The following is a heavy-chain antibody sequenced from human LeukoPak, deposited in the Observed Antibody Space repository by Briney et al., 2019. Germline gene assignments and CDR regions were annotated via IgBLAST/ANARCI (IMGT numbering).Heavy chain of an antibody. V-gene: IGHV3-48*03. Sequence: PGGSPRLSCAASGFTFSSYEMNWVRQAPGKGLEWVSYISSSGSTIYYADSVKGRFTISRDNAKNSLYLQMNSLRAEDTAVYYCARVAWLGNYFDYWGQGTLVTVSS. D-gene: IGHD6-19*01. CDR1: GFTFSSYE. CDR2: ISSSGSTI. J-gene: IGHJ4*02. CDR3: ARVAWLGNYFDY.